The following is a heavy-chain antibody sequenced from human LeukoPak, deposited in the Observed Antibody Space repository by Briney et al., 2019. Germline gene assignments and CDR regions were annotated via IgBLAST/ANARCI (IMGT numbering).Heavy chain of an antibody. J-gene: IGHJ4*02. V-gene: IGHV3-30*02. CDR2: IGYDGTNK. CDR3: AKKGEVLFDY. Sequence: GGSLRLSCAASGFTFSTYGMHWVRQAPGRGLEWVAFIGYDGTNKHYIDSVKGRFIISRDNSKNTLYLQMNSLRTEGTAVYYCAKKGEVLFDYWGQGTLVTVSS. CDR1: GFTFSTYG. D-gene: IGHD2-21*01.